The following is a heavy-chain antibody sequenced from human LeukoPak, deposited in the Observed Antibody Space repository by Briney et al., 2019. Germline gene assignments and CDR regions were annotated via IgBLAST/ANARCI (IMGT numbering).Heavy chain of an antibody. D-gene: IGHD2-2*01. J-gene: IGHJ4*02. CDR3: ARVARVFYQLPGWLDY. CDR1: GFTVSGNY. CDR2: IYSGGST. Sequence: GGSLRLSCAASGFTVSGNYMSWVRQAPGEGLEWVSVIYSGGSTYYADSVKGRFTISRDNSKNTVYLQMSSLRAEDTAVYYCARVARVFYQLPGWLDYWGQGTLVTVSS. V-gene: IGHV3-53*01.